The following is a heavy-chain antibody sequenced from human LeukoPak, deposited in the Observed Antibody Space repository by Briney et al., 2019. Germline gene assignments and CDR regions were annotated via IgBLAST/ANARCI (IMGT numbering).Heavy chain of an antibody. Sequence: PSETLSLTRAVHGGSFYGHQWRWIRQAPGKGLEWVGEIKHSGSTNYNPSLKSRVTISVDTSKNHFSLKLSSVTAADTALYYCARGTTVTTFQAGTYYYYYIDVWGKGTTVAVSS. J-gene: IGHJ6*03. V-gene: IGHV4-34*01. CDR2: IKHSGST. D-gene: IGHD4-17*01. CDR1: GGSFYGHQ. CDR3: ARGTTVTTFQAGTYYYYYIDV.